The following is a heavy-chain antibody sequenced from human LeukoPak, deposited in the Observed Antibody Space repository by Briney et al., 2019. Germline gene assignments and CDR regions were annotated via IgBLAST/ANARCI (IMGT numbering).Heavy chain of an antibody. V-gene: IGHV3-33*01. CDR3: ARDGFSSSWYGRALDY. CDR2: IWYDESNK. D-gene: IGHD6-13*01. J-gene: IGHJ4*02. CDR1: GFSSYG. Sequence: PGGSLSLSCAASGFSSYGMHWVRQAPGKGLEWVAVIWYDESNKYYADSVKGRFTISRDNSRSTLYLQMNSLRAEDTAVYYCARDGFSSSWYGRALDYWGQGTLVTVSS.